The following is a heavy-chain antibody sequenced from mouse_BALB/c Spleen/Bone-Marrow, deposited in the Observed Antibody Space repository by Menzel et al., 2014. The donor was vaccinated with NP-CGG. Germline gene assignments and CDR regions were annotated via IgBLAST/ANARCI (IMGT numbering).Heavy chain of an antibody. J-gene: IGHJ2*01. V-gene: IGHV5-9*02. CDR1: GFAFSSYD. CDR2: FSSGDNYT. D-gene: IGHD4-1*01. Sequence: QLVESGGGLVKPGVSLKLSCAASGFAFSSYDMSWVRQTPEKRLERVATFSSGDNYTYYPDSVKGRFTLSRDNARNTLYLQMTSLRSEDTAFYYCARQGTGTGYFDYWGQGTTLTVSS. CDR3: ARQGTGTGYFDY.